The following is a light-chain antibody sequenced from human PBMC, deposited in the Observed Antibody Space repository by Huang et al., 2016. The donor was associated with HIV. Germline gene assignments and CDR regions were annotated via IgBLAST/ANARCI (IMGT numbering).Light chain of an antibody. V-gene: IGKV1-5*03. CDR2: KAS. CDR1: QSISTW. J-gene: IGKJ1*01. Sequence: DIQMTQSPSTLSASVGDRVTITCRASQSISTWLVWYQQKTGKAPKLLIYKASKLEDGVPSRFSGSGSGTEFTLTISSLQPDDFATYYCQQYSAYSWTFGQGTKVDIK. CDR3: QQYSAYSWT.